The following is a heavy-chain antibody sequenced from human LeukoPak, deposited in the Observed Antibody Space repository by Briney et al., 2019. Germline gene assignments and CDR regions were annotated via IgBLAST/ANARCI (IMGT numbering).Heavy chain of an antibody. D-gene: IGHD2-15*01. CDR2: INPNSGGT. CDR3: ARDQGYCSGGSCSDY. CDR1: GYTFTGYD. J-gene: IGHJ4*02. V-gene: IGHV1-2*02. Sequence: ASVKVSCKASGYTFTGYDMHWVRQAPGQGLECMGWINPNSGGTNYAQKFQGRVTMTRDTSISTAYMELSRLRSDDTAVYYCARDQGYCSGGSCSDYWGQGTLVTVSS.